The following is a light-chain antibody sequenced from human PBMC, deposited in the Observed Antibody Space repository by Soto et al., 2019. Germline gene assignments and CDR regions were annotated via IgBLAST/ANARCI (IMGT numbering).Light chain of an antibody. CDR2: DAS. CDR3: QQYNYWPRA. J-gene: IGKJ1*01. Sequence: EIVMTQSPATLSVSPGERATLSCRTSQSVLRNLAWYQQKPGQAPRLLIYDASTRATGIPARFSGSGSGTEFTLTISSLQSEDFAVYYCQQYNYWPRAFGQGTKVEIK. V-gene: IGKV3-15*01. CDR1: QSVLRN.